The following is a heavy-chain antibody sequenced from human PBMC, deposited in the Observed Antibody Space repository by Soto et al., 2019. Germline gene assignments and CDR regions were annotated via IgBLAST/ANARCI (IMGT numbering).Heavy chain of an antibody. V-gene: IGHV1-69*18. CDR3: AREQQWGRKYYGMDV. Sequence: QVQLVQSGAEVKKPGSSVKVSCKASGGTFSSHAISWLRQAPGQGLEWVGTIIPFFGTTTSAQKFQGRVTITADEATTTAYMELSRLRFADTAVYYCAREQQWGRKYYGMDVWGQGTTVTVSS. J-gene: IGHJ6*02. D-gene: IGHD5-18*01. CDR2: IIPFFGTT. CDR1: GGTFSSHA.